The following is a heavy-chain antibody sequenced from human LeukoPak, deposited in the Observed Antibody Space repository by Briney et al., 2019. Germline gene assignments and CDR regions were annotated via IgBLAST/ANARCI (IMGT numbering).Heavy chain of an antibody. CDR2: ISSGSSYI. D-gene: IGHD3-22*01. CDR3: ASTYDSSGYLGWFDP. CDR1: GFTFSSYS. V-gene: IGHV3-21*01. J-gene: IGHJ5*02. Sequence: GGSLRLSCAASGFTFSSYSMNWVRQAPGKGLEWVSSISSGSSYIYYADSVKGRFTISRDNAQNSLYLQMNSLRAEDTAVYYCASTYDSSGYLGWFDPWGQGTLVTVSS.